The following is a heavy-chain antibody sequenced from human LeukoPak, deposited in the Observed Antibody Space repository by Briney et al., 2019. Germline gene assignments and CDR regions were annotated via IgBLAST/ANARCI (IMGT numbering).Heavy chain of an antibody. CDR2: IYPGDSET. J-gene: IGHJ2*01. Sequence: GESLKISCKASGFSFTTYWIGWVRQMPGKGLEWMGIIYPGDSETRYSPSFQGRVTISADKSINTAYLQWSSLKTSDSAMYFCARHEDYGDYGPHLYFDLWGRGTLLTVSP. CDR1: GFSFTTYW. V-gene: IGHV5-51*01. CDR3: ARHEDYGDYGPHLYFDL. D-gene: IGHD4-17*01.